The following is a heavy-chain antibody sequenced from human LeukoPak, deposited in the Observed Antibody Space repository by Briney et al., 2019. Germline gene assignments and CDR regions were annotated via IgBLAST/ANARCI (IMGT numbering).Heavy chain of an antibody. D-gene: IGHD6-13*01. CDR2: INPTGGST. CDR1: GYIFTSYY. Sequence: ASVKVSCKAFGYIFTSYYMHWVRQAPGEGLEWMGIINPTGGSTSYAQKFQGRVTMTRDTSTSTVYMELSSLRSEDTAVYYCARVGGMYSSSWYLGYWGQGTLVTVSS. J-gene: IGHJ4*02. V-gene: IGHV1-46*01. CDR3: ARVGGMYSSSWYLGY.